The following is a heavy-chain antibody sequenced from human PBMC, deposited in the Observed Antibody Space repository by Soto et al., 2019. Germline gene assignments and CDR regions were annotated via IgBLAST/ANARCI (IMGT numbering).Heavy chain of an antibody. D-gene: IGHD3-9*01. CDR1: GFTFSSYA. CDR3: AKDVHYDIVTGIEYFDH. V-gene: IGHV3-23*01. CDR2: ISGTGRVT. Sequence: EVQLLESGGGLVQPGGSLKISCAVSGFTFSSYAMSWVRQAPGKGLEWVSGISGTGRVTNYAESVKGRFTISRDNPKNTLYLEMKSPRAEDTAVYYCAKDVHYDIVTGIEYFDHWGQGTLVTVSS. J-gene: IGHJ1*01.